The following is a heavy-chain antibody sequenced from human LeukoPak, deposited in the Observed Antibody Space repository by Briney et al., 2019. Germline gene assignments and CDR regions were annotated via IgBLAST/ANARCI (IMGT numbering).Heavy chain of an antibody. CDR2: INHSGST. CDR1: GGSFSGYY. Sequence: PSETLSLTCAVYGGSFSGYYWSWIRQPPGKGLEWIGEINHSGSTNYNPSLKSRVTISVDTSKNQFSLKLSSVTAADTAVYYCARGGIQLWLDYWGQGNLVTVSS. J-gene: IGHJ4*02. CDR3: ARGGIQLWLDY. V-gene: IGHV4-34*01. D-gene: IGHD5-18*01.